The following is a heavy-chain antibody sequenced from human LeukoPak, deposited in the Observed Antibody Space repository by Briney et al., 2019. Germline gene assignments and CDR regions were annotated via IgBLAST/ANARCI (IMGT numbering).Heavy chain of an antibody. CDR1: GGSISSSSYY. Sequence: SETLSLTCTVSGGSISSSSYYWGWIRQPPGKGLEWIGSIYYSGSTYYNPSLKGRVTISVDTSKNQFSLKLSSVTAADTAVYYCARQPATIISAGEFDYWGQGTLVTVSS. CDR3: ARQPATIISAGEFDY. J-gene: IGHJ4*02. V-gene: IGHV4-39*01. CDR2: IYYSGST. D-gene: IGHD5-24*01.